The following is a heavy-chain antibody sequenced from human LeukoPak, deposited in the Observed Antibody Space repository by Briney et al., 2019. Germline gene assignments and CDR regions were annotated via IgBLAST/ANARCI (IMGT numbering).Heavy chain of an antibody. J-gene: IGHJ4*02. Sequence: SGGPLRLSCAASGFTFDDYAMHWVRQAPGKGLEWVSGISWNSGSIGYADSVKGRFTISRDNAKNSLYLQMNSLRAEDMALYYCVRGGNYGTGDYWGQGTLVTVSS. CDR3: VRGGNYGTGDY. CDR2: ISWNSGSI. V-gene: IGHV3-9*03. CDR1: GFTFDDYA. D-gene: IGHD4-11*01.